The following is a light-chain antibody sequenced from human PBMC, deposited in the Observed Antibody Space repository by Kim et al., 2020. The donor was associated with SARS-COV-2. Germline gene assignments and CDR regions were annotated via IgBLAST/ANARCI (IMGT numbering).Light chain of an antibody. J-gene: IGLJ1*01. V-gene: IGLV6-57*02. CDR1: RGNIVSNF. CDR3: QSYDATNHCV. CDR2: EDE. Sequence: KTGTISCNSSRGNIVSNFVQWYQQRPGSAPNTLIYEDEKRPYGVPDRFSGSIDTASNSASLTISGLQTEDEAAYYCQSYDATNHCVVGTGTKVTVL.